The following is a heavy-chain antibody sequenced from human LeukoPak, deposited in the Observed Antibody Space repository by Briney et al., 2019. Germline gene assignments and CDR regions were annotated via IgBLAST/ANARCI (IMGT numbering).Heavy chain of an antibody. Sequence: SETLSLTCTVSGASISTYYWSWIRQPPGKGLEWIGYIYYSGSTSFSYNPSLKSRVTISVDTSKNQFSLQLRFVTAADTAVYYCERHRTTEYNWFDPWGQGALVTVSS. CDR1: GASISTYY. V-gene: IGHV4-59*08. CDR2: IYYSGSTSF. J-gene: IGHJ5*02. D-gene: IGHD1-1*01. CDR3: ERHRTTEYNWFDP.